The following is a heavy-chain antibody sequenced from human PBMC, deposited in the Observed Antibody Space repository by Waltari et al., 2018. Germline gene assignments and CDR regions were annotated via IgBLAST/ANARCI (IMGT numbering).Heavy chain of an antibody. CDR2: IYPGDSDT. CDR3: ARPRWGVEYYFDY. Sequence: EVQLVQSGAEVKKPGESLKIPCQGSGDSFTSSWIGLGRQMHGKGLEWMGIIYPGDSDTRYSPSFQGQVTISADKSISTAYLQWSSLKASDTAMYYCARPRWGVEYYFDYWGQGTLVTVSS. J-gene: IGHJ4*02. V-gene: IGHV5-51*01. D-gene: IGHD3-10*01. CDR1: GDSFTSSW.